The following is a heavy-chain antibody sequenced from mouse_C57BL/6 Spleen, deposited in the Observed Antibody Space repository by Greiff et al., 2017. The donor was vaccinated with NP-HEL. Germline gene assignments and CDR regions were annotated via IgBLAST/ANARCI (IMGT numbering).Heavy chain of an antibody. CDR1: GYTFTSYG. J-gene: IGHJ4*01. CDR2: IYPRSGNT. D-gene: IGHD2-3*01. V-gene: IGHV1-81*01. CDR3: ARSGDGYPYAMDY. Sequence: QVQLKESGAELARPGASVKLSCKASGYTFTSYGISWVKQRTGQGLEWIGEIYPRSGNTYYNEKFKGKATLTADKSSSTAYMELRSLTSEDSAVYFCARSGDGYPYAMDYWGQGTSVTVSS.